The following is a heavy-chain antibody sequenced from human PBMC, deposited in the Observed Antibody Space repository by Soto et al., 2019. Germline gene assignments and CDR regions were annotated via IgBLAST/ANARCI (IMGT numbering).Heavy chain of an antibody. V-gene: IGHV4-39*01. CDR1: GGSSSSSSYY. J-gene: IGHJ3*02. D-gene: IGHD4-17*01. CDR2: IYYSGST. Sequence: PSETLSLTCTVSGGSSSSSSYYGVWISQTPGKGLEWIGSIYYSGSTYYNPSLKSRVTISVDTSKNQFSLKLSSVTAADTAVYYCARRLDYGDAFDIWGQGTMVT. CDR3: ARRLDYGDAFDI.